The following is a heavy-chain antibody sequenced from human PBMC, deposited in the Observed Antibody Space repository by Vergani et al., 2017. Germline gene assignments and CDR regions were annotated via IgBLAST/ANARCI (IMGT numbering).Heavy chain of an antibody. D-gene: IGHD6-25*01. CDR3: ARESGGVDY. V-gene: IGHV7-4-1*02. CDR2: INTNTGDP. Sequence: QVQLVQSGSELKKPGASVKLSCKASGYTFTRYALSWVRQAPGQGLEWLGWINTNTGDPTYARAFRGRFVFSLDTSVSTAFLQISSLKAEDTAVYYCARESGGVDYWGQGTLVTVSS. J-gene: IGHJ4*02. CDR1: GYTFTRYA.